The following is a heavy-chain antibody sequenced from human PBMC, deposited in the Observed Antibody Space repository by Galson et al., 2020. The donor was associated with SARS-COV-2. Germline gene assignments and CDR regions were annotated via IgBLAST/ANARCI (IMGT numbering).Heavy chain of an antibody. Sequence: SCAASGFTFSIYAMHWVRQAPGKGLEWVAVISYDGTNKYYADSVKGRFTISRDNSKNTLYLQTNSLRGEDTAVYHCAGSLYGSGSYMDYWGQGTLVTVSS. J-gene: IGHJ4*02. V-gene: IGHV3-30*04. CDR3: AGSLYGSGSYMDY. CDR1: GFTFSIYA. CDR2: ISYDGTNK. D-gene: IGHD3-10*01.